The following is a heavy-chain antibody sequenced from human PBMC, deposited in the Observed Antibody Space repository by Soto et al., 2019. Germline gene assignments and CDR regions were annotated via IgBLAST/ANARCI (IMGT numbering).Heavy chain of an antibody. CDR1: GGSISSSNW. Sequence: SETLSLTCAVSGGSISSSNWWIWVRQPPRKGLEWIGEIYYSGGTNYNPSLKSRVTISVDKSKNQFSLKLSSVTAADTAVYYCARFMTMVTNLAFDIWGQGTMVTVSS. CDR2: IYYSGGT. D-gene: IGHD4-17*01. J-gene: IGHJ3*02. V-gene: IGHV4-4*02. CDR3: ARFMTMVTNLAFDI.